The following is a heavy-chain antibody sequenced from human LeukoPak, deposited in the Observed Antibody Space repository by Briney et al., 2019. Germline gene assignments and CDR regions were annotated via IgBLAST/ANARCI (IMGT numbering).Heavy chain of an antibody. J-gene: IGHJ4*02. CDR1: GFTFSSYW. V-gene: IGHV3-7*01. D-gene: IGHD3-22*01. Sequence: PGGSLRLSCAASGFTFSSYWMSWVRQAPGKGLEWVANIKQDGSEKYCVDSVKGRFTISRDNAKNSLYLQMNSLRAEDTAVYYCASISLYYYDSSGYSFDYWGQGTLVTVSS. CDR3: ASISLYYYDSSGYSFDY. CDR2: IKQDGSEK.